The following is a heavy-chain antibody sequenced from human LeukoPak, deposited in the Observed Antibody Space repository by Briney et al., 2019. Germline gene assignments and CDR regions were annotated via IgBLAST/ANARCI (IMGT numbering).Heavy chain of an antibody. CDR2: MNPNSGNT. D-gene: IGHD1-26*01. CDR1: GYTFTSYD. CDR3: ASRRGATTGPDY. J-gene: IGHJ4*02. V-gene: IGHV1-8*01. Sequence: ASVKVSCKASGYTFTSYDINWVRQATGQGLEWMGWMNPNSGNTGYAQKFQGRVTMTRNTSISTAYMELSSLRSEDTAVYYCASRRGATTGPDYWGQGTLVTVSS.